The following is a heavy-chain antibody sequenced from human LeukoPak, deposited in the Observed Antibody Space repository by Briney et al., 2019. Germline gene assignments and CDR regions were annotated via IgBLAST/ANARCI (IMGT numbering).Heavy chain of an antibody. J-gene: IGHJ6*03. CDR1: GGSFSGYY. CDR2: IYHSGST. Sequence: PSETLSLTCAVYGGSFSGYYWSWIRQPPGKGLEWIGSIYHSGSTYYNPSLKSRVTISVDTSKNQFSLKLSSVTAADTAVYYCAAGYYYYYMDVWGKGTTVTISS. CDR3: AAGYYYYYMDV. V-gene: IGHV4-34*01. D-gene: IGHD1-14*01.